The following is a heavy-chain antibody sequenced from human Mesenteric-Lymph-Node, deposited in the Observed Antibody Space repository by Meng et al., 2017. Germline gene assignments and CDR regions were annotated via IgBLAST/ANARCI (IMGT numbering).Heavy chain of an antibody. CDR3: AKDQPDYGDYQEDY. CDR1: GFTFTNFS. J-gene: IGHJ4*02. V-gene: IGHV3-23*04. Sequence: EVQRVESGGGWVQPGGSLRPSCEASGFTFTNFSMSWVRQAPGKGLEWVSTISGSRGSTYYADSVKGRFTISRDNSKNTLYLQMNSLRAEDTAVYYCAKDQPDYGDYQEDYWGQGALVTVSS. D-gene: IGHD4-17*01. CDR2: ISGSRGST.